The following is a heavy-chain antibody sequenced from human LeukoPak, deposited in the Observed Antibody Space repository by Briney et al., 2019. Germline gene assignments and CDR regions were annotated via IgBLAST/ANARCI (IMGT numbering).Heavy chain of an antibody. CDR1: GGTFSSYA. V-gene: IGHV1-69*13. D-gene: IGHD4-23*01. J-gene: IGHJ4*02. CDR2: IIPIFGTA. CDR3: AREDYGGNYFDY. Sequence: SVKVSCKASGGTFSSYAISWVRQAPGQGLEWMEGIIPIFGTANYAQKFQGRVTITADESTSTAYMELSSLRSEDTAVYYCAREDYGGNYFDYWGQGTLVTVSS.